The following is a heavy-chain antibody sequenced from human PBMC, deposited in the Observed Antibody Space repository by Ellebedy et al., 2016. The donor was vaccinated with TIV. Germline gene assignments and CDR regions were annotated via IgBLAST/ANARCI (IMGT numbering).Heavy chain of an antibody. CDR2: ITFGGSNK. J-gene: IGHJ4*02. D-gene: IGHD5-18*01. V-gene: IGHV3-30*04. Sequence: GGSLRLSXIGSGFTFSNYAVHWVRQAPGKGLEWVAVITFGGSNKFYSDSVKGRFTISRDNYKNALYLQMNSLRAEDTAVYYCAKAPGGYTFGCFDYWGQGTLVTVSS. CDR3: AKAPGGYTFGCFDY. CDR1: GFTFSNYA.